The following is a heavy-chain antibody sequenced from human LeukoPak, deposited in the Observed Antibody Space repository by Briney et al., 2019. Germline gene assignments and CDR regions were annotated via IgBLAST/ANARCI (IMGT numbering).Heavy chain of an antibody. CDR3: ARQSKGLRPFPDY. CDR1: GYIFTSYY. CDR2: INTNTGNP. V-gene: IGHV7-4-1*02. D-gene: IGHD4-17*01. J-gene: IGHJ4*02. Sequence: ASVKVSCKASGYIFTSYYMHWVRQAPGQGLEWMGWINTNTGNPTYAQGFTGRFVFSLDTSVSTAYLQISSLKAEDTAVYYCARQSKGLRPFPDYWGQGTLVTVSS.